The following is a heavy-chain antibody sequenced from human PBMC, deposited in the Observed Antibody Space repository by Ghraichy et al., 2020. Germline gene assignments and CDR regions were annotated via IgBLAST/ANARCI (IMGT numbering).Heavy chain of an antibody. J-gene: IGHJ6*02. V-gene: IGHV4-4*07. CDR1: GGSISNHY. CDR2: IYASGDT. D-gene: IGHD4-17*01. Sequence: SETLSLTCTVSGGSISNHYWSWIRKPAGKGLEWIGRIYASGDTNYNPSLESRVDMSVDTSKNQFSLKLSSVTAADTAVYYCARLRHGDNYYYGMDVWGLGTTVTVSS. CDR3: ARLRHGDNYYYGMDV.